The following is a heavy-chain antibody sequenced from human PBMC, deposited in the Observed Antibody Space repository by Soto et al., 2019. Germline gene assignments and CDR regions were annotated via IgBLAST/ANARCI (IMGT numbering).Heavy chain of an antibody. J-gene: IGHJ3*02. CDR2: ISGSGGST. Sequence: GGSLRLSCAASGFTFSSYAMSWVRQAPGKGLEWVSAISGSGGSTYYADSVRGRFTISKDTSKNTVYLQMNSLRSEDTAVYYCARGGLDDYGDYGAFDIWGQGTMVTVSS. V-gene: IGHV3-23*01. D-gene: IGHD4-17*01. CDR1: GFTFSSYA. CDR3: ARGGLDDYGDYGAFDI.